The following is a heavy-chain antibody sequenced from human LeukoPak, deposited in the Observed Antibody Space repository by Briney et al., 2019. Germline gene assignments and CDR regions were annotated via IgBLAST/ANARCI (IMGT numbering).Heavy chain of an antibody. CDR2: INHSGST. V-gene: IGHV4-34*01. D-gene: IGHD6-13*01. J-gene: IGHJ4*02. Sequence: SETLSLTCAVSGGSFSGYYWSWIRQPPGKGLEWIWEINHSGSTNYNPSLKSRVTISVDTSKNQFSLKLSSVTAADTAVYYCARVWGSSWPYYFDYWGQGTLVTVSS. CDR3: ARVWGSSWPYYFDY. CDR1: GGSFSGYY.